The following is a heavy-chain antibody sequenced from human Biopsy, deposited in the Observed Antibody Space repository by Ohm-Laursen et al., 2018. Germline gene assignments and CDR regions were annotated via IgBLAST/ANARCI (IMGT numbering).Heavy chain of an antibody. CDR2: FDHEEGQR. D-gene: IGHD2-21*02. V-gene: IGHV1-24*01. Sequence: GPSVTVSCKVSGDRFTEFSIHWVRQAPGKGLEWMGGFDHEEGQRTYAQKFQGRLTMTEDTSADTAYMELRGLRSEEAAVYYCAADSENGGGDCYIYWGQGTQVTVSS. J-gene: IGHJ4*02. CDR1: GDRFTEFS. CDR3: AADSENGGGDCYIY.